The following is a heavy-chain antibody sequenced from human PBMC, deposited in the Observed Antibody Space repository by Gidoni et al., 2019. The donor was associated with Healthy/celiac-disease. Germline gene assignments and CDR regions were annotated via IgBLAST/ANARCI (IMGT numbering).Heavy chain of an antibody. CDR2: IKQDGSEK. J-gene: IGHJ6*02. V-gene: IGHV3-7*01. CDR1: GFTFSSYW. Sequence: EVQLVESVGGLVQPGGSRRLSCAASGFTFSSYWMSWVRQATGKGLEWVANIKQDGSEKYYVDSVKGRFTISRDNAKNSLYLQMNSLRAEDTAVYYCARDPPFGEFLMDVWGQGTTVTVSS. D-gene: IGHD3-10*01. CDR3: ARDPPFGEFLMDV.